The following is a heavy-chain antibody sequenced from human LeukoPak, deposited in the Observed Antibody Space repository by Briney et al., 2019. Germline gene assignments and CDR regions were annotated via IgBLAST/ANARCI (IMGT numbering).Heavy chain of an antibody. Sequence: SETLSLTCTVSGVSISSGSYYWSWIRQPAGKGLEWIGRIYTSGSTNYNPSLKSRVTISVDTSKNQFFLKLSSVTAADTAVYYCARSGSYGTDYWGQGTLVTVSS. CDR3: ARSGSYGTDY. J-gene: IGHJ4*02. CDR2: IYTSGST. CDR1: GVSISSGSYY. V-gene: IGHV4-61*02. D-gene: IGHD1-26*01.